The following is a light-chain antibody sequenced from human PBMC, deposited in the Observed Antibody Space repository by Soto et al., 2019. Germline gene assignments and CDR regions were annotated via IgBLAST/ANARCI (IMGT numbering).Light chain of an antibody. CDR2: GAS. J-gene: IGKJ2*01. CDR1: QSVNNN. V-gene: IGKV3-15*01. Sequence: ETLMTQSPATLSVSPGERATLSCRASQSVNNNLAWYQQKLGQAPRVLIYGASTRATGIPARFTGSGSGTEFILTITSLQSEDSAVYYCQEYNNWPPYTFGQGTKVDIK. CDR3: QEYNNWPPYT.